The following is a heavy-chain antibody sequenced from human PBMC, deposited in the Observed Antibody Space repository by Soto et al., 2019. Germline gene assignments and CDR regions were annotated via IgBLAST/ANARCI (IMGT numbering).Heavy chain of an antibody. Sequence: QLQLQESGPGLVKPSETLSLTCTVSGGSISSSSYYWGWIRQPPGKGLEWFGSIYYSGSTYYNPSLKSRVTISVDTSKNRFSLKLSSVTAADTAVYYCARGEVSRVPGFDYWGQGTLVTVSS. J-gene: IGHJ4*02. V-gene: IGHV4-39*01. CDR1: GGSISSSSYY. D-gene: IGHD2-21*01. CDR3: ARGEVSRVPGFDY. CDR2: IYYSGST.